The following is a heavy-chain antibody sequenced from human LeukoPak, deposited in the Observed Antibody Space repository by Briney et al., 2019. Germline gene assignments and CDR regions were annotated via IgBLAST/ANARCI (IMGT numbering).Heavy chain of an antibody. CDR3: ARDFGGRRGYSYGYSDY. CDR1: GFTFSSHI. J-gene: IGHJ4*02. Sequence: PGGSLRLSCAASGFTFSSHIMNWVRQAPGKGLEWVSSISSSSSYIYYADSVKGRFTISRDNAKNSLYLQMNSLRAEDTAVYYCARDFGGRRGYSYGYSDYWGQGTLVTVSS. V-gene: IGHV3-21*01. CDR2: ISSSSSYI. D-gene: IGHD5-18*01.